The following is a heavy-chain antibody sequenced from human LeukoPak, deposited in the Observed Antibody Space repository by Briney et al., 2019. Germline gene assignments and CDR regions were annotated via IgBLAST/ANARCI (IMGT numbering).Heavy chain of an antibody. CDR3: AREENLFAPYFDY. J-gene: IGHJ4*02. V-gene: IGHV1-46*01. CDR1: GYTFTGYY. Sequence: ASVKVSCKASGYTFTGYYIHWVRQALGQGLEWMGSINPTGGGATNAQKFQGRINMTRDTSTSTVYMELSSLKSEDTAVYYCAREENLFAPYFDYWGQGTLVTVSS. D-gene: IGHD3-3*01. CDR2: INPTGGGA.